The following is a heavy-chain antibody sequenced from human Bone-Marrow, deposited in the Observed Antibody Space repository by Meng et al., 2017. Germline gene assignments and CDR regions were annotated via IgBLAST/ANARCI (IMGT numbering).Heavy chain of an antibody. CDR2: IKQDGREK. D-gene: IGHD1-26*01. J-gene: IGHJ3*02. Sequence: GESLKISCAASGFTFSSYWMSWVRQAPGKGLEWVANIKQDGREKYYVDSVKGRFTISRDNAKNSLYLQMNSLRAEDTAVYYCARDIHLHSGSYPDAFDIWGQGTMVTVSS. V-gene: IGHV3-7*01. CDR1: GFTFSSYW. CDR3: ARDIHLHSGSYPDAFDI.